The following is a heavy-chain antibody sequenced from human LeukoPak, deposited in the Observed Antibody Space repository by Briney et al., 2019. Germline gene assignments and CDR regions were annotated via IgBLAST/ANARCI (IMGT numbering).Heavy chain of an antibody. Sequence: RGGSLRLSCAASGFTFSSYWMHWVRQAPGKGLVWVSRITSDGSTTTYADSVKGRLTISRDNAKNTLYLQMNSLRAEDTAVYYCARVTYYYGSGSLAVYYFDYWGQGRLVPVSS. CDR1: GFTFSSYW. CDR3: ARVTYYYGSGSLAVYYFDY. CDR2: ITSDGSTT. D-gene: IGHD3-10*01. J-gene: IGHJ4*02. V-gene: IGHV3-74*01.